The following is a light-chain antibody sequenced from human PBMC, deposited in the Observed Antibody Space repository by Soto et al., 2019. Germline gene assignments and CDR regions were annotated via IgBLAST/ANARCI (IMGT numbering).Light chain of an antibody. J-gene: IGKJ2*01. V-gene: IGKV3-15*01. CDR3: QQYNNWRPT. CDR2: GAS. CDR1: QSVSSN. Sequence: EIVMTQSPATLSVSPGERATVSCRASQSVSSNLAWYQQKPGQAPRLLIYGASTRAPGIPARFSGSGSGTEFTLTISSLQSEDFAVYYCQQYNNWRPTFGQGTKLQIK.